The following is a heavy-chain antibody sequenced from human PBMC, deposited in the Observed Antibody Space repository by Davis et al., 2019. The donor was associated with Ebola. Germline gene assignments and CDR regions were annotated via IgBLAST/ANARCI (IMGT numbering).Heavy chain of an antibody. J-gene: IGHJ6*03. Sequence: GGSLRLSCAASGFTFSTYSMNWVHQAPGKGLEWVANIKQDGSEKYYVDSVKGRFAISRDNAKKSLYLQMNSLRAEDTAVYYCARDEVAPPYYYYYMDVWGKGTAVTVSS. CDR2: IKQDGSEK. V-gene: IGHV3-7*01. CDR1: GFTFSTYS. CDR3: ARDEVAPPYYYYYMDV. D-gene: IGHD5-12*01.